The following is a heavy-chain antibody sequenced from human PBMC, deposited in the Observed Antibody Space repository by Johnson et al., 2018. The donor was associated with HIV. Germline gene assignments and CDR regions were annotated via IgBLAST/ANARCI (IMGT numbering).Heavy chain of an antibody. CDR2: INSDGSTT. J-gene: IGHJ3*02. CDR3: ARDRVPDAFDI. D-gene: IGHD3-3*01. V-gene: IGHV3-74*01. CDR1: GFTFNNYW. Sequence: VQLVESGGGLGQPGGSLRLSCVDSGFTFNNYWMHWVRQAPGKGPVWVSRINSDGSTTDYADSVKGRFTISRDNAKNTLYLQMDSLRAEGTAVYYCARDRVPDAFDIWGQWTMVTVSS.